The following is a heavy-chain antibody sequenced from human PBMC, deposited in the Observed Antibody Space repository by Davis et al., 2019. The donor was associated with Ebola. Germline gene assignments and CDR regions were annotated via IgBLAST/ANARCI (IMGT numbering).Heavy chain of an antibody. CDR2: INPNSGGT. V-gene: IGHV1-2*02. D-gene: IGHD6-19*01. Sequence: ASVKVSCKASGYTFTGYYMHWVRQAPGQGLEWMGWINPNSGGTNYAQKFQGRVTMTRDTSISTAYMELSRLRSDDTAVYYCARDLVIAVAGRGDYYYYGMDVWGQGTTVTVSS. CDR3: ARDLVIAVAGRGDYYYYGMDV. J-gene: IGHJ6*02. CDR1: GYTFTGYY.